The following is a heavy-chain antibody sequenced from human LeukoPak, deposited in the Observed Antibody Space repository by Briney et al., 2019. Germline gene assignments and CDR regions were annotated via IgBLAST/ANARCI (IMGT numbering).Heavy chain of an antibody. CDR3: AREGRVSGYDFDC. V-gene: IGHV3-48*03. CDR1: VFTSRTYE. J-gene: IGHJ4*02. D-gene: IGHD5-12*01. Sequence: PGGALRLSCVAPVFTSRTYEMNRVRQDPGRGLEGVSYIGTIISTTYYADSVTGRFTVSRDDAKSSLYLQMSSLRAEDTAVYYCAREGRVSGYDFDCWGQGTLVTVSS. CDR2: IGTIISTT.